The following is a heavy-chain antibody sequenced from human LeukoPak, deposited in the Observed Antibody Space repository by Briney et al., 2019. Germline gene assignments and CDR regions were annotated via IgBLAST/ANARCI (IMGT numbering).Heavy chain of an antibody. D-gene: IGHD3-22*01. CDR2: IYYSGST. J-gene: IGHJ4*02. CDR1: GGSLSSYY. V-gene: IGHV4-59*01. Sequence: SEALSLTCTVSGGSLSSYYWSWLRQPPAKGLEWIGYIYYSGSTNYNPSLKSRVTISVDTSKNQFSVKLSSVTAADTALYYCASTYYDTSGYDYWGQGTLVTVSS. CDR3: ASTYYDTSGYDY.